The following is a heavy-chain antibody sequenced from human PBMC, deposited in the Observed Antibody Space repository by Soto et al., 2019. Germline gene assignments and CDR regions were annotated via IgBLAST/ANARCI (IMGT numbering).Heavy chain of an antibody. D-gene: IGHD2-2*01. CDR1: GYSCTAYW. CDR3: TRRASSSFYHFDF. Sequence: ESLKIAFQASGYSCTAYWITWVRQMPGKGLEWMATIDPSDSYVDYSPSFRGHVTFSVDRSITTVYLQWNSLKASDSAMYFCTRRASSSFYHFDFWGQGALVTVSS. CDR2: IDPSDSYV. J-gene: IGHJ4*02. V-gene: IGHV5-10-1*01.